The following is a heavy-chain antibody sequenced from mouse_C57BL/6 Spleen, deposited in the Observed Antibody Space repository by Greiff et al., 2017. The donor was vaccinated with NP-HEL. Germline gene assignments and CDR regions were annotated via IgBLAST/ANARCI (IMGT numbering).Heavy chain of an antibody. V-gene: IGHV5-17*01. CDR1: GFTFIAYG. CDR3: ANYYGSSYEYAMDY. J-gene: IGHJ4*01. D-gene: IGHD1-1*01. CDR2: ISSGSSTI. Sequence: ESGGGLVKPGGSLKLSCAASGFTFIAYGMHWFRQAPEKGLEWVAYISSGSSTIYYADTVKGRFTISRDNAKNTLFLQMTSLRSEDTAMYYCANYYGSSYEYAMDYWGQGTSVTVSS.